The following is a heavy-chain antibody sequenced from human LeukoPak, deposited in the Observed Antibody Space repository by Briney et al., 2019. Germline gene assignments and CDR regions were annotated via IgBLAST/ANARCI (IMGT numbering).Heavy chain of an antibody. CDR3: ARGGSDGSCYFDY. V-gene: IGHV3-33*01. J-gene: IGHJ4*02. D-gene: IGHD2-15*01. CDR2: IWYDGSNK. Sequence: GGSLRLSCAASGFTFSSYGMHWVRQAPGKGLEWVAVIWYDGSNKYYADSVKGRFTISRDNSKNTLYLQMNSLRAEDTAVYYCARGGSDGSCYFDYWGQGTLVTVSP. CDR1: GFTFSSYG.